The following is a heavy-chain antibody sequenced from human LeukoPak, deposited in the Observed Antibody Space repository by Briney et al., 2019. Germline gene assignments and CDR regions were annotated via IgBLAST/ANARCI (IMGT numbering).Heavy chain of an antibody. V-gene: IGHV3-74*01. CDR3: AARGYCSSTSCLLEY. Sequence: PGGSLRLSCAASGFTFSSYWMHWVRQAPGKGLVWVSHINSDGSSTSRADSVKGRFTISRDNAKSTLYLQMNSLRAEDTAVYYCAARGYCSSTSCLLEYWGQGTLVTVSS. CDR1: GFTFSSYW. CDR2: INSDGSST. J-gene: IGHJ4*02. D-gene: IGHD2-2*01.